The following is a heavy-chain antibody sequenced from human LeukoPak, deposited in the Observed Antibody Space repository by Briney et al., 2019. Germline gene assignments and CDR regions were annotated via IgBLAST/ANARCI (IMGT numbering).Heavy chain of an antibody. V-gene: IGHV3-7*04. D-gene: IGHD5-18*01. CDR2: IKQDGSEK. J-gene: IGHJ4*02. CDR1: GFTFSSYW. CDR3: ARGGIQPWSYYFDY. Sequence: GGSLRLSCAASGFTFSSYWMSWVRQAPGKGLEWVANIKQDGSEKYYVDSVKGRFTISRDNAKNSLYLQMNSLRAEDTAVYYCARGGIQPWSYYFDYWGQGTLVTVSS.